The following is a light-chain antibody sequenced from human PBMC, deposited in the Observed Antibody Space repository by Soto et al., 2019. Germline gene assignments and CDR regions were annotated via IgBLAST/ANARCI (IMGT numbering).Light chain of an antibody. CDR2: GAS. V-gene: IGKV3-15*01. CDR1: QSISSN. CDR3: QQYNNWPGWA. J-gene: IGKJ1*01. Sequence: EIVMTQSPATLSVSPGGRVTLSCRASQSISSNLAWYQQKPGQAPRLLIYGASTRATGIPARFSGSGAGTEFTLTISSLQSEDFALYYCQQYNNWPGWAFGQGTKVEIK.